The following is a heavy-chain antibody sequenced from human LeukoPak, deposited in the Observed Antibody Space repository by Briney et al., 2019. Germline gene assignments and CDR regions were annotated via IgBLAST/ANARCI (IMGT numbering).Heavy chain of an antibody. D-gene: IGHD2-2*01. CDR3: ARTCSTTSCYVIY. V-gene: IGHV1-18*01. CDR2: ISTYNGNT. J-gene: IGHJ4*02. Sequence: ASVKVSCKASGYTFTNYGLSWLRRAPGQGLEWMGWISTYNGNTNYAQKLQGRVTMTTDTSTSTAYMELRSLRSDDTAVYYCARTCSTTSCYVIYWGQGTLVTVPS. CDR1: GYTFTNYG.